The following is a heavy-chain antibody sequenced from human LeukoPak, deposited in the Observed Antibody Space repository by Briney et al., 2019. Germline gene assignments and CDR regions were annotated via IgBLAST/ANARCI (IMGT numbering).Heavy chain of an antibody. CDR1: GFTFSSYG. CDR3: ARDLSPAYYDFWSGYDAFDI. Sequence: GGSLRLSCAASGFTFSSYGMHWVRQAPGKGLEWVAFIRYDGSNKYYADSVKGRFTISRDNSKNTLYLQMNSLRAEDTAVYYCARDLSPAYYDFWSGYDAFDIWGQGTMVTVSS. J-gene: IGHJ3*02. CDR2: IRYDGSNK. D-gene: IGHD3-3*01. V-gene: IGHV3-30*02.